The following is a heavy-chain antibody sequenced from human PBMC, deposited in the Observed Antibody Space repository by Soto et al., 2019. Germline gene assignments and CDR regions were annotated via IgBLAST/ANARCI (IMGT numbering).Heavy chain of an antibody. J-gene: IGHJ4*02. Sequence: ASVKVSCKASGYTFTYYHVHWVRQAPAQGLEWMGIINPNGGDTTYAQKFQGRVTMTRDTSTSTVYMEVSSLRSEDTALYYCARVTYSYGLLFYLDYWGQGTLVTVSS. V-gene: IGHV1-46*01. CDR1: GYTFTYYH. CDR3: ARVTYSYGLLFYLDY. CDR2: INPNGGDT. D-gene: IGHD5-18*01.